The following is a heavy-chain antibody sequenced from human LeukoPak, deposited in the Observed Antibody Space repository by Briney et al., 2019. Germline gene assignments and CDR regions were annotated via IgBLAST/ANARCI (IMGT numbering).Heavy chain of an antibody. J-gene: IGHJ3*02. CDR2: INHSGST. CDR1: GGSFSGYY. CDR3: ASPTRYYYDSSGYYVVGAFDI. Sequence: SETLSLTCAIYGGSFSGYYWSWIRQPPGKGLKWIGEINHSGSTNYNPSLKSRVTISVDTSKNQFSLKLSSVTAADTTGYYCASPTRYYYDSSGYYVVGAFDIWGQGTMVTVSP. D-gene: IGHD3-22*01. V-gene: IGHV4-34*01.